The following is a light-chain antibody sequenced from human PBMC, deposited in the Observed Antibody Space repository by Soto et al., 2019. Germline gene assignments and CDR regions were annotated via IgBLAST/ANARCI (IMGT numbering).Light chain of an antibody. CDR2: EVI. V-gene: IGLV2-23*02. CDR1: SSDVGSYNL. CDR3: CSYASSVYV. J-gene: IGLJ1*01. Sequence: QSALTQSASVSGSPGQSITISCTGTSSDVGSYNLVSWYQHHPGKAPKLMIYEVIKRPSGVSNRFSGSKSGNTASLTISGLQAEDEADYYCCSYASSVYVFGTGTKVTVL.